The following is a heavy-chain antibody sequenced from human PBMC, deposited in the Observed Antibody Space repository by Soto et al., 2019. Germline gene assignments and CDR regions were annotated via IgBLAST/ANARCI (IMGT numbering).Heavy chain of an antibody. D-gene: IGHD3-16*01. J-gene: IGHJ4*01. CDR2: IDPRSGDR. CDR1: GYTFTDLY. Sequence: QVQLVQSGAEVKKPGASVKVSCKPSGYTFTDLYIHWVRQAPGQGLEWKGWIDPRSGDRRYTQKFHGRVTMSRVTSASTVYMVLSSLTSDDTAVYFCAIYNYGALDCRGHGTLVIVSA. CDR3: AIYNYGALDC. V-gene: IGHV1-2*02.